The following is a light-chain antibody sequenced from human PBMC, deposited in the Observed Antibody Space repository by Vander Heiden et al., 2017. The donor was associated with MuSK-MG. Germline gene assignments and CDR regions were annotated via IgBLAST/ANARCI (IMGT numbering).Light chain of an antibody. Sequence: DFQRTQSPSSLSASDGDRVTIPCRPSKGINNYLTGYQQKPGRFPKLLIYATSTLQSGVPSRFSGSGSGTSCTLTISSLQPEDVATDYCQTDDGAPLTFGGGTKMEIK. V-gene: IGKV1-27*01. CDR2: ATS. J-gene: IGKJ4*01. CDR3: QTDDGAPLT. CDR1: KGINNY.